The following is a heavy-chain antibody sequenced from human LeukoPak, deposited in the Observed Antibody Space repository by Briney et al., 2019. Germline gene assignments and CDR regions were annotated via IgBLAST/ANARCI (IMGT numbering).Heavy chain of an antibody. V-gene: IGHV4-38-2*01. CDR2: IHHSGSI. CDR3: ARFDYIWEDYGGTHGMDAFDV. CDR1: GFSINIGFS. Sequence: SETLSLTCAVSGFSINIGFSWGWIRQPPGKGLEWIGNIHHSGSIHYNPSLRSRVTLSVDTSKNRFSLNLSSVTAADTAVYYCARFDYIWEDYGGTHGMDAFDVWGQGTLVTVSS. J-gene: IGHJ3*01. D-gene: IGHD3-16*01.